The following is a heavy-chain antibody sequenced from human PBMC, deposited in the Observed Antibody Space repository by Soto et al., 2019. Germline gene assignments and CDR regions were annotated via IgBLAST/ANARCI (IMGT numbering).Heavy chain of an antibody. D-gene: IGHD3-3*01. CDR1: GFTFSSYA. Sequence: GGSLRLSCAASGFTFSSYAMSWVRQAPGKGLEWVSAISGSGGSTYYADSVKGRFTISRDNSKNTLYLQMNSLRAEDTAVYYCAKGTIFGVVIPTTLDYWGQGTLVTVSS. J-gene: IGHJ4*02. CDR3: AKGTIFGVVIPTTLDY. CDR2: ISGSGGST. V-gene: IGHV3-23*01.